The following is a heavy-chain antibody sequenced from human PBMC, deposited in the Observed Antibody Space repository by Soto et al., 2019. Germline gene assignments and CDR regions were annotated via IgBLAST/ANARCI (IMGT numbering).Heavy chain of an antibody. CDR3: ARSIKYGDYSRWFDP. CDR2: INANCGDT. CDR1: GYTFTGYD. V-gene: IGHV1-8*01. D-gene: IGHD4-17*01. J-gene: IGHJ5*02. Sequence: ASLPGSCKASGYTFTGYDMHWLLWSPGQMLEDLGWINANCGDTVYVQNFKRRVTVNRNTLLNTAYMELNSQRSTDTTEYYCARSIKYGDYSRWFDPWGHGTLVT.